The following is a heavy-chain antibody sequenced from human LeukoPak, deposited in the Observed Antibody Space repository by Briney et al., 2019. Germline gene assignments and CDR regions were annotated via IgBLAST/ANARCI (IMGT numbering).Heavy chain of an antibody. CDR1: GFTFSSYG. V-gene: IGHV3-33*01. D-gene: IGHD2-2*01. CDR2: IWYDGSNK. Sequence: GGSLRLSCAASGFTFSSYGMHWARQAPGKGLEWVAVIWYDGSNKYYADSVKGRFTISRDNSKNTLYLQMNSLRAEDTAVYYCARAGDIVVVPAATNPNFDYWGQGTLVTVSS. J-gene: IGHJ4*02. CDR3: ARAGDIVVVPAATNPNFDY.